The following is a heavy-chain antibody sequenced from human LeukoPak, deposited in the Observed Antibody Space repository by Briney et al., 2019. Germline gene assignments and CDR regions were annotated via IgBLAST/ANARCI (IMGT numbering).Heavy chain of an antibody. CDR1: GASITNNN. Sequence: SETLSLTCSVSGASITNNNWNWIRQAPGGGLEWIGYFLDGGTANSNPSLKSRVTMSVDTSKNQFSLKLSSVTAADTAVYYCERGGEEYSSGWYKTNFFDTWGQGTRVTVSS. CDR3: ERGGEEYSSGWYKTNFFDT. V-gene: IGHV4-59*12. CDR2: FLDGGTA. J-gene: IGHJ4*02. D-gene: IGHD6-19*01.